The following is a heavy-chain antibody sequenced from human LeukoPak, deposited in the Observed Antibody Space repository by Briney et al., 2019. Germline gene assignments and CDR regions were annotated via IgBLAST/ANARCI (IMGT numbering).Heavy chain of an antibody. J-gene: IGHJ4*02. CDR1: GGSISSYY. V-gene: IGHV4-59*01. CDR2: ISYTGSN. D-gene: IGHD3-10*01. CDR3: AKTAKYYYGSETYYFFEY. Sequence: SETLSLTCTVSGGSISSYYWSWIRQPPGKGLEWIGYISYTGSNTYNSSLKSRVTISLNTSQNQFSLNLTSVTPADTAVYYCAKTAKYYYGSETYYFFEYWGQGTLVTVSS.